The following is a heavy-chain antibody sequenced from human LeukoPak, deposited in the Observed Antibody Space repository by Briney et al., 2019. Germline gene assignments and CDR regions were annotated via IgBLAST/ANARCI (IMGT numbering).Heavy chain of an antibody. Sequence: PSETLSLTCTVSGGSISTYYWNWIRQPPGKGLEWIGYIYYSGRTNYNPSLKSRVTISVDTSKNQFSLKLSSVTAADTAVYYCARGGPYYYGSGRYYYMDVWGKGTTVTISS. CDR3: ARGGPYYYGSGRYYYMDV. CDR2: IYYSGRT. CDR1: GGSISTYY. D-gene: IGHD3-10*01. V-gene: IGHV4-59*12. J-gene: IGHJ6*03.